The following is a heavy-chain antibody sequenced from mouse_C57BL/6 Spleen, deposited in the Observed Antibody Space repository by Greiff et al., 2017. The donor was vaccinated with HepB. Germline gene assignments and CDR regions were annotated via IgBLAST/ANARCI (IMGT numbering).Heavy chain of an antibody. CDR3: AKYDYDAAFAY. CDR2: IWRGGST. V-gene: IGHV2-5*01. CDR1: GFSLTSYG. J-gene: IGHJ3*01. Sequence: QVHVKQSGPGLVQPSQSLSITCTVSGFSLTSYGVHWVRQSPGKGLEWLGVIWRGGSTDYNAAFMSRLNITKDNSKSQVFFKMNSLQADDTAIYYCAKYDYDAAFAYWGQGTLVTVSA. D-gene: IGHD2-4*01.